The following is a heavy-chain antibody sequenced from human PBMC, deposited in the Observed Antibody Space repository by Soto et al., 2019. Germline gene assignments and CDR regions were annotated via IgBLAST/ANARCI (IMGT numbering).Heavy chain of an antibody. D-gene: IGHD2-2*01. CDR3: ARDYGVVVPAAPLYPGMDV. CDR2: ISSSSSYI. J-gene: IGHJ6*02. Sequence: LRLSCAASGFTFSSYSMNWVRQAPGKGLEWVSSISSSSSYIYYADSVKGRFTISRDNAKNSLYPQMNSLRAEDTAVYYCARDYGVVVPAAPLYPGMDVWGQGTTVTVSS. CDR1: GFTFSSYS. V-gene: IGHV3-21*01.